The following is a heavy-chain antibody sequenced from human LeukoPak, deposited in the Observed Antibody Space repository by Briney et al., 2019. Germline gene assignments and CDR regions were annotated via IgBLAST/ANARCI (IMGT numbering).Heavy chain of an antibody. CDR1: GFTFSTYA. V-gene: IGHV3-23*01. CDR2: LTGGGGGT. CDR3: AKDKGAVTGTFDY. D-gene: IGHD1-14*01. Sequence: PGGSLRLSCAASGFTFSTYAMSWVRQAPGKGLEWLSGLTGGGGGTSYADSVKGRFTISRDNSKNTLYLQMNSLRAEDTAVYYCAKDKGAVTGTFDYWGQGTLVTVSS. J-gene: IGHJ4*02.